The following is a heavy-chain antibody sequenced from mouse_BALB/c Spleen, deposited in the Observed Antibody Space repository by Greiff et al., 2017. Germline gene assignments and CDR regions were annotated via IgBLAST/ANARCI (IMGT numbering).Heavy chain of an antibody. Sequence: DVMLVESGGGLVKPGGSLKLSCAASGFAFSSYDMSWVRQTPEKRLEWVAYISSGGGSTYYPDTVKGRFTISRDNAKNTLYLQMSSLKSEDTAMYYCARNEGSSPAWFAYWGQGTLVTVSA. CDR3: ARNEGSSPAWFAY. V-gene: IGHV5-12-1*01. D-gene: IGHD1-1*01. CDR2: ISSGGGST. CDR1: GFAFSSYD. J-gene: IGHJ3*01.